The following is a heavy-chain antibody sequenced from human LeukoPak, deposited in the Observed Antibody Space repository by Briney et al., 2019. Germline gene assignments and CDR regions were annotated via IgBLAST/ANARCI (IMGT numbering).Heavy chain of an antibody. D-gene: IGHD5-12*01. CDR2: IKSKVDGETT. V-gene: IGHV3-15*07. CDR1: GLTFSNAW. CDR3: TTDWRYSGLD. J-gene: IGHJ4*02. Sequence: GGSLRLSCAASGLTFSNAWMSWVRQAPGKGLEWVGLIKSKVDGETTDYAAPVKGRFTISRDDSKNTLYLQMNSLKTEDTAVYYCTTDWRYSGLDWGQGTLVTVSS.